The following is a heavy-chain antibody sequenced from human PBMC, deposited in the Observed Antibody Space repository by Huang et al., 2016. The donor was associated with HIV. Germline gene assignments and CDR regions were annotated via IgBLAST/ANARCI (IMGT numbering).Heavy chain of an antibody. CDR3: AHLGDFWSSFTVREYFDQ. CDR2: IYWDDEK. CDR1: GFSLRTSGVG. J-gene: IGHJ4*02. V-gene: IGHV2-5*02. D-gene: IGHD3-3*01. Sequence: QITLKESGPTVVKPTQTLTLTCTFSGFSLRTSGVGVGWFRQPPGKALEWLALIYWDDEKRYNPSLRPRLTVTKDTSKNQVILTMTNVDPVDTATYFCAHLGDFWSSFTVREYFDQWGQGILVAVSS.